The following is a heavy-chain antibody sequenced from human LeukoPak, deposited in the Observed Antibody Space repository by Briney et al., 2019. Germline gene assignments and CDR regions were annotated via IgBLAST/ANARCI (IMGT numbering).Heavy chain of an antibody. Sequence: GGSLRLSCAASGFTFSSYEMNWVRQAPGKGLEWVSYISDGGKTKYYADSVKGRFTISRDNAKNSLYLQMNSLRAEDTAVYYCARDYSGWSLDPWGQGTLVTVS. J-gene: IGHJ5*02. CDR3: ARDYSGWSLDP. CDR2: ISDGGKTK. D-gene: IGHD5-12*01. V-gene: IGHV3-48*03. CDR1: GFTFSSYE.